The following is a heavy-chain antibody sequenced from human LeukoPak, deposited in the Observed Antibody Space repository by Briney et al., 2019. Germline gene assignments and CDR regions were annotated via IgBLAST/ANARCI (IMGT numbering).Heavy chain of an antibody. CDR3: SKNPYTDGSHWFEP. J-gene: IGHJ5*02. D-gene: IGHD3-16*02. V-gene: IGHV3-23*01. CDR1: RFSLSSHA. Sequence: GGSLRLSCAASRFSLSSHAMSWVRQAPGKGLEWVSTISANGINTYYADSVKGRFTVSRDNSRNTLYLQMNSLRAEDTAVYYCSKNPYTDGSHWFEPWGQGTLVTVSP. CDR2: ISANGINT.